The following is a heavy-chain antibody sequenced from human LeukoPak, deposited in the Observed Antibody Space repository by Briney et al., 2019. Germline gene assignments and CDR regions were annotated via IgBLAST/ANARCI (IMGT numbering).Heavy chain of an antibody. J-gene: IGHJ3*02. CDR1: VGSISSGGDY. D-gene: IGHD4/OR15-4a*01. Sequence: PSEPLSLTCTVSVGSISSGGDYWSWIRRHPGKGLEWIGYISYSGTTYYNPSLKSRITISLDTSKNQFSLELSSVTAADTAVYYCARAAWRGTNSRDAFDIGGLGTVVTVSS. V-gene: IGHV4-31*03. CDR2: ISYSGTT. CDR3: ARAAWRGTNSRDAFDI.